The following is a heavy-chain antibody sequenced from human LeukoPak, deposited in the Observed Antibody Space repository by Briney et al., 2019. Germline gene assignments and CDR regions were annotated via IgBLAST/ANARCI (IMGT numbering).Heavy chain of an antibody. CDR3: ARGPRYSYGHGVRHYFDY. CDR1: GGSISSRSYY. CDR2: IYYSGST. V-gene: IGHV4-39*01. D-gene: IGHD5-18*01. J-gene: IGHJ4*02. Sequence: PSETLSLTCTVSGGSISSRSYYWGWIRQPPGKGLEWIGIIYYSGSTYSNPSLRSRVTISVDTSKNQFSLKLSSVTAADTAVYYCARGPRYSYGHGVRHYFDYWGQGTLVTVSS.